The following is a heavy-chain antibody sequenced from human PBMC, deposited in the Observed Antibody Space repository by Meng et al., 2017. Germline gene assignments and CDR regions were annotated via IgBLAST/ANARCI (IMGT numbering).Heavy chain of an antibody. V-gene: IGHV3-15*04. CDR1: GLRLPDAW. CDR3: ATGAAAADH. J-gene: IGHJ4*02. D-gene: IGHD6-13*01. CDR2: IERKSDGGTI. Sequence: EVQLVESGGGLGKPGGSLRLYCLASGLRLPDAWMSWVRQAPGKGLEWVGRIERKSDGGTIYYAAPVKGRFTISRDDSKNTLYLQMDSLINEDTAVYFCATGAAAADHWGQGTLVTVSS.